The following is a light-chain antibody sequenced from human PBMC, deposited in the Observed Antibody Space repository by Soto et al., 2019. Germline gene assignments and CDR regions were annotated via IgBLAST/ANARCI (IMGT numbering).Light chain of an antibody. V-gene: IGKV3D-15*01. CDR3: QQGDIWPWT. J-gene: IGKJ1*01. CDR1: QTVSSH. Sequence: EVVVTQSPVTLPVSLGQRATLSCRASQTVSSHIAWYQQKPGQAPRLLISGVFVRATGIPGRFSGSGSGTEFTLTISSLQSEDFATYYCQQGDIWPWTFGQGTKVDIK. CDR2: GVF.